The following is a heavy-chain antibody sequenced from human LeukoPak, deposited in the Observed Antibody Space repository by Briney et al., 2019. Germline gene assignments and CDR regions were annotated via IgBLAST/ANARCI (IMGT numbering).Heavy chain of an antibody. J-gene: IGHJ4*02. D-gene: IGHD5-12*01. CDR3: ARGGCSGAGNCCLFDY. CDR1: GYTFTSYG. V-gene: IGHV1-18*01. CDR2: ISAYNDNT. Sequence: ASVKVSCKASGYTFTSYGITWVRQAPGQGLEWMGWISAYNDNTNSARKFQGRVTMTTDTSTSTAYMELRSLRSDDTAVYYCARGGCSGAGNCCLFDYWGQGTLLTVSS.